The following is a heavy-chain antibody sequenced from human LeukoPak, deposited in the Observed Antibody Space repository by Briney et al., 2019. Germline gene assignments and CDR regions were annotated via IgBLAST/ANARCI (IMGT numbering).Heavy chain of an antibody. CDR2: IYHLGIT. V-gene: IGHV4-4*02. CDR1: GGSISTTNW. J-gene: IGHJ3*02. CDR3: ARDINARGAFDI. Sequence: SETLSLTCAVSGGSISTTNWWTWVRQPPGKGLEWIGEIYHLGITNYNPSLESRVTMSVDKSKNQFSLNLTSVTAADTAIYYCARDINARGAFDIWGQGTMVPVSS.